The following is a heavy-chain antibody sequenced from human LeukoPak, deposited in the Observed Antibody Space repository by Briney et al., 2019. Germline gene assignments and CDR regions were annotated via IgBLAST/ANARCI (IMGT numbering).Heavy chain of an antibody. J-gene: IGHJ4*02. CDR1: GGSFSGYY. V-gene: IGHV4-34*01. CDR2: INHSGST. Sequence: SETLSLTCAVYGGSFSGYYWSWIRQPPGKGLEWIGEINHSGSTNYNPSLKSRVTISVDTSKNQFSLKLSSVTAADTAVYYCARAKVDSSGYYSVKYYLDYWGQGTLVTVSS. D-gene: IGHD3-22*01. CDR3: ARAKVDSSGYYSVKYYLDY.